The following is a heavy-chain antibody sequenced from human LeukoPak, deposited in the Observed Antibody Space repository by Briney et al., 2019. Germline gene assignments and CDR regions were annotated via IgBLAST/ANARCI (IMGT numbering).Heavy chain of an antibody. D-gene: IGHD4-23*01. Sequence: PSETLSLTCTVSGDSISTYYWNWIRQSPGKGLEWIGYIYYTGRTNSNPSLMSRVTISVDTPKNQFSLTLSSVTAADTAVYYCARDRYGGNSGDFDYWGQGILVTVSS. CDR2: IYYTGRT. CDR3: ARDRYGGNSGDFDY. CDR1: GDSISTYY. V-gene: IGHV4-59*01. J-gene: IGHJ4*02.